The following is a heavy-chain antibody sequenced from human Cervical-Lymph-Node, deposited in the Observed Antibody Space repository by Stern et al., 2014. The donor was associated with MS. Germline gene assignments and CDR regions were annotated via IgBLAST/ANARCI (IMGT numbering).Heavy chain of an antibody. D-gene: IGHD2-15*01. CDR2: LNSDGKTT. Sequence: EVQLVESGGGLVQPGGSLRLSCATSGFTFSSYWMHWVRQATGKGLEWVSRLNSDGKTTVYADSVKGRFTISRDNAKNTVYLQMNSLTAEDTALYYCARGYCSGGSCYLFDYWGQGTLVTVSS. V-gene: IGHV3-74*01. J-gene: IGHJ4*02. CDR3: ARGYCSGGSCYLFDY. CDR1: GFTFSSYW.